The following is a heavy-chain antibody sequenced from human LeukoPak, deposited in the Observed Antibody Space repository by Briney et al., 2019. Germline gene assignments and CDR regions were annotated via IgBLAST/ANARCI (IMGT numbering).Heavy chain of an antibody. D-gene: IGHD5-12*01. CDR3: SRGETITAEPPAMDV. CDR2: INPTSGET. CDR1: GYTFSKNN. J-gene: IGHJ6*03. V-gene: IGHV1-2*02. Sequence: ASVRVSCKASGYTFSKNNIHWVRQAPGQGFEWLAWINPTSGETKSAPKFQGRVTLTWDTSVSTAYMALSRLRFDDTAVYYCSRGETITAEPPAMDVWGRGTTVTVSS.